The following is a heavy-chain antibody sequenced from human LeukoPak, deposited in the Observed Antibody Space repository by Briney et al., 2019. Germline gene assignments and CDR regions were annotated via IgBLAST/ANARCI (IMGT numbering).Heavy chain of an antibody. CDR2: ISAGGTST. CDR3: AKKLYSGSNPVDY. J-gene: IGHJ4*02. CDR1: GFTFSSYS. Sequence: GGSLRLSCAASGFTFSSYSMTWVRQAPGKGLEWVSVISAGGTSTFYADSVKGRFTISRDNSKDTLYLQMNSLRAEDTAVYYCAKKLYSGSNPVDYWGQGTLVTVSP. V-gene: IGHV3-23*01. D-gene: IGHD1-26*01.